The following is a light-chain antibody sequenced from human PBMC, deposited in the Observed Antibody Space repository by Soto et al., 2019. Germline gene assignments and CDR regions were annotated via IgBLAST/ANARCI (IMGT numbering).Light chain of an antibody. CDR2: GAS. V-gene: IGKV3-20*01. CDR1: QSVSSNY. CDR3: QQYGSSPYT. Sequence: EIVLTQSPGTLSLSPGERATLSCRASQSVSSNYLAWYQQKPGQAPRLLIYGASRRASGIPDRFSGRGSGTGFSLTISRLEPEDFAVYYCQQYGSSPYTLGQGTKLEIK. J-gene: IGKJ2*01.